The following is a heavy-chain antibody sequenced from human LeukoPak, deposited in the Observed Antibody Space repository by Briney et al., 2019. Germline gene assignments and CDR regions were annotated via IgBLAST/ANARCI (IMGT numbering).Heavy chain of an antibody. Sequence: PGGSLRLSCAASGFTFSSYWMKWVRQAPGKGLEWVANIKQDGSEKNYVDSVGGRFTISRDNAMNSLYLQMNSLTAEDTAVYYCARDLPRETVGAAAYWGQGTLVTVSS. CDR1: GFTFSSYW. D-gene: IGHD1-26*01. CDR3: ARDLPRETVGAAAY. V-gene: IGHV3-7*01. CDR2: IKQDGSEK. J-gene: IGHJ4*02.